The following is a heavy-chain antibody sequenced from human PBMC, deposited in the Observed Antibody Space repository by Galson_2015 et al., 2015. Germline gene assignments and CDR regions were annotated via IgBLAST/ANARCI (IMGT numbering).Heavy chain of an antibody. J-gene: IGHJ6*02. Sequence: SVKVSCKASGGTFSSYTISWVRQAPGQGLEWMGRIIPILGIANYAQKFQGRVTITADKSTSTAYMELSSLRSEDTAMYYCASSYGKIMPGIRYYGMDVWGQGTTVTVSS. D-gene: IGHD3-10*01. V-gene: IGHV1-69*02. CDR2: IIPILGIA. CDR1: GGTFSSYT. CDR3: ASSYGKIMPGIRYYGMDV.